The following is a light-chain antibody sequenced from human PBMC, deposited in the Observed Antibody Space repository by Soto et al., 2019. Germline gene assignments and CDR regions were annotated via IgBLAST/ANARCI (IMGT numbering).Light chain of an antibody. J-gene: IGLJ2*01. V-gene: IGLV2-14*02. CDR1: SSDVGSYNL. CDR2: EGS. Sequence: QSALTQPASVSGSPGQSITISCTGTSSDVGSYNLVSWYQQHPGKAPKLMIYEGSKRPSGVSNRFSGSKSGNTASLTISGLQAEDEAHYYCSSYTSSSSTLVLFGGGTKLTVL. CDR3: SSYTSSSSTLVL.